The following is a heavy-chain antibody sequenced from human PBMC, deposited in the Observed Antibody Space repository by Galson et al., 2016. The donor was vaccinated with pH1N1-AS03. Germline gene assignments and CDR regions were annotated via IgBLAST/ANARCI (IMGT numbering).Heavy chain of an antibody. CDR1: GVSVTSSGVG. V-gene: IGHV2-5*02. CDR3: ALPNSGGNAFEI. D-gene: IGHD2/OR15-2a*01. CDR2: VYWDETR. J-gene: IGHJ3*02. Sequence: LVKPTQTLTLTCSVSGVSVTSSGVGVGWFRQPPGKALEWLALVYWDETRRYSPSLKNRLTITKDSSKNQVVLTVTSVDPMDIATYLCALPNSGGNAFEIWGPGTMVTVSS.